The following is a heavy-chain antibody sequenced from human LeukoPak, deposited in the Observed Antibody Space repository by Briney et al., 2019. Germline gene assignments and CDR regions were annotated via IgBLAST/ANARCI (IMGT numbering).Heavy chain of an antibody. CDR3: ARDGGHFDIDY. V-gene: IGHV4-34*01. CDR1: SESFTGYY. D-gene: IGHD4-23*01. J-gene: IGHJ4*02. CDR2: INHSGST. Sequence: SETLSLTCAVYSESFTGYYWSWIRQPPGKGLEWIGEINHSGSTNYNPSLKSRVTISIDTSKSQFSLILTSVTAADTAVYYCARDGGHFDIDYWGQGTLVTVSS.